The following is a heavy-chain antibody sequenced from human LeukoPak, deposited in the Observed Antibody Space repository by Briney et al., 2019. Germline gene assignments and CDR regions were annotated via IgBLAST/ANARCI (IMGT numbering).Heavy chain of an antibody. CDR1: GFTLSSYG. Sequence: GRSLRLSCAASGFTLSSYGMHWVRQAPGKGLEWVAVIWYDGSNKYYADSVKGRFTISRDNSKNTLYLQMNSLRAEDTAVYYCARDSSSFSFDYWGQGTLVTVSS. CDR3: ARDSSSFSFDY. D-gene: IGHD6-13*01. CDR2: IWYDGSNK. J-gene: IGHJ4*02. V-gene: IGHV3-33*01.